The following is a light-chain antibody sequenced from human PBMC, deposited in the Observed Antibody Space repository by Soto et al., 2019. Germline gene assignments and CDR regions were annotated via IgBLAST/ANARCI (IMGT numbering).Light chain of an antibody. CDR2: GNN. J-gene: IGLJ3*02. CDR3: QSYDKSLSGWV. CDR1: SSNIGAGYH. V-gene: IGLV1-40*01. Sequence: QSVLTQPPSVSGAPGQTVTISCPGSSSNIGAGYHVHWYMQLPGTAPKLLLYGNNNRPSGVPDRFSGSKSGTSASLAISGLQAEDEAVYFCQSYDKSLSGWVFGGGTKLTVL.